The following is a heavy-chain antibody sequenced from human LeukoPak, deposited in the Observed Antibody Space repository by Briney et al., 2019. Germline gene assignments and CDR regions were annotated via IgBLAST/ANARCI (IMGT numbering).Heavy chain of an antibody. V-gene: IGHV4-39*01. D-gene: IGHD3-3*01. CDR3: ARRPTYYDFLNDAFDI. CDR1: GGSISSSSYY. J-gene: IGHJ3*02. Sequence: SETLSLTCTVSGGSISSSSYYWGWIRQPPGKGLEWIGSIYYSGSTYYNPSLKSRVTISVDTSKNQFSLKLSSVTAADTAVYYCARRPTYYDFLNDAFDIWGQGTMVTVSS. CDR2: IYYSGST.